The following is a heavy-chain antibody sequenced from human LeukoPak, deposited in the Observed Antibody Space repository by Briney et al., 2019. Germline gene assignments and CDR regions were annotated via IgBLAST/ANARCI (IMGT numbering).Heavy chain of an antibody. V-gene: IGHV3-7*01. Sequence: GGSLRLSCAASGFTFSTYWMSWVRRAPGKGLEWVASIKQDGSDKYYVDSVKGRFTISRDNAKNSLYLQMNSLRAEDTAVYYCARMNYVSSGWGAPFDYWGQGTLVTVSS. CDR1: GFTFSTYW. CDR2: IKQDGSDK. D-gene: IGHD1-7*01. J-gene: IGHJ4*02. CDR3: ARMNYVSSGWGAPFDY.